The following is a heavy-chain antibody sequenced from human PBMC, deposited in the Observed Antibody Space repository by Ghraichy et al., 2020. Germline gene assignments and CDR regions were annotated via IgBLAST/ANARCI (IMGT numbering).Heavy chain of an antibody. J-gene: IGHJ4*02. Sequence: SDTLSLTCTVSGGSISSSSYYWGWIRQPPGKGLDWIGSFYYSGSTYYNPSLKSRVTISVDTAKNQFSLTLSSGTAADTAVYYCARRSAAHLDYWGQGTLVTVSS. CDR1: GGSISSSSYY. V-gene: IGHV4-39*01. D-gene: IGHD6-13*01. CDR2: FYYSGST. CDR3: ARRSAAHLDY.